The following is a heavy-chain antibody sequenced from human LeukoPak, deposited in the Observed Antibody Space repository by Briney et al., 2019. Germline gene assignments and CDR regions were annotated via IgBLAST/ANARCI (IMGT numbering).Heavy chain of an antibody. CDR2: KKQDGSEK. CDR1: GFTFSSYW. Sequence: PGGSLRLSCAASGFTFSSYWMSWVRQAPGKGLEWVANKKQDGSEKYYVDSVKGRFTISRDNAKNSLYLQMNSLRAEDTAVYYCARVRIDGNFWSGYYPLDYWGQGTLVTVSS. CDR3: ARVRIDGNFWSGYYPLDY. J-gene: IGHJ4*02. V-gene: IGHV3-7*01. D-gene: IGHD3-3*01.